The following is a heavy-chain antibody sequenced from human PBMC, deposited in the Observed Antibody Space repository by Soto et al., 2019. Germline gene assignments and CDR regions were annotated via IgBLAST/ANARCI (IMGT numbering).Heavy chain of an antibody. CDR1: GYTLTELS. D-gene: IGHD3-10*01. CDR3: ARAELLWSGDQYYFDY. Sequence: ASVKVSCKVSGYTLTELSMHWVRQAPGKGLEWMGGFDPEDGETIYAQKFQGRVTMTRDTSTSTVYMELSSLRSEDTAVYYCARAELLWSGDQYYFDYWGQGTLVTVSS. CDR2: FDPEDGET. V-gene: IGHV1-24*01. J-gene: IGHJ4*02.